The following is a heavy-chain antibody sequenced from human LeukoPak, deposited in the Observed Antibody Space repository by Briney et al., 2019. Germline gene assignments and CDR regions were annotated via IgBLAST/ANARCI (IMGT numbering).Heavy chain of an antibody. CDR3: AKGPWEAYNWNYGPQWFDP. CDR1: GFTFSSYA. Sequence: GGSLRLSCAASGFTFSSYAMSWVRQAPGKGLEWVSVLSGSGGSTYYADSVKGRFTLSRDNSKNTLSLQMNSLRAEDTAVYYCAKGPWEAYNWNYGPQWFDPWGQGTLVTVSS. V-gene: IGHV3-23*01. J-gene: IGHJ5*02. CDR2: LSGSGGST. D-gene: IGHD1-7*01.